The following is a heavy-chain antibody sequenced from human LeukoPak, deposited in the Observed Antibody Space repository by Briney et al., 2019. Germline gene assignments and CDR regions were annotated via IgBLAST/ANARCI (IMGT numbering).Heavy chain of an antibody. CDR1: GFTFRSNT. CDR2: ISWNSGSI. V-gene: IGHV3-9*01. Sequence: GGSLRLSCAASGFTFRSNTMSWVRQAPGKGLEWVSGISWNSGSIGYADSVKGRFTISRDNAKNSLYLQMNSLRAEDTAVYYCARDRIAAAGTFDYWGQGTLVTVSS. J-gene: IGHJ4*02. D-gene: IGHD6-13*01. CDR3: ARDRIAAAGTFDY.